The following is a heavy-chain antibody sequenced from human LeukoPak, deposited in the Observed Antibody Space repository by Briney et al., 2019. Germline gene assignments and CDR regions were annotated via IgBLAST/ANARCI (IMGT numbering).Heavy chain of an antibody. CDR1: GYTFSSYW. CDR3: ARGLVTMLRGVMGY. J-gene: IGHJ4*02. V-gene: IGHV3-7*01. D-gene: IGHD3-10*01. CDR2: IKQDGSEK. Sequence: PGGSLRLSCAASGYTFSSYWMTWVRQAPGKGLEWVANIKQDGSEKTYVDSVGGRFTISRDNAKTSLYLQINSLRVDDTAIYYCARGLVTMLRGVMGYWGQGTLVTVSS.